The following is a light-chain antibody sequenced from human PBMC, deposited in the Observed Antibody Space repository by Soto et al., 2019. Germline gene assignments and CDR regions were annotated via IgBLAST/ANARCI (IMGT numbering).Light chain of an antibody. CDR3: QQYNNWPWT. Sequence: EIVLTQSPGTLSLSPGERATLSCRASQSVSSSYLAWYQQKPGQAPRLHMYGASTRATGIPARFSGSGSGTEFTLTISSLQSEDFAVYYCQQYNNWPWTFGQGTKVDNK. J-gene: IGKJ1*01. V-gene: IGKV3-15*01. CDR2: GAS. CDR1: QSVSSSY.